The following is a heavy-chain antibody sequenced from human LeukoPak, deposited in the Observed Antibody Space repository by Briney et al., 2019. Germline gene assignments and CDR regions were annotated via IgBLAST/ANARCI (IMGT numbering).Heavy chain of an antibody. CDR2: IYSGGST. D-gene: IGHD3-16*02. Sequence: PGGSLRLSCPASGFILSSNYMSWVRQAPGKGLEWVSVIYSGGSTYYADSVKGRCTISRDNSKNTLYLQMNSLRAEDTAVYYCARENMITFGGVIGQNWFDPWGQGTLVTVSS. J-gene: IGHJ5*02. CDR3: ARENMITFGGVIGQNWFDP. V-gene: IGHV3-53*01. CDR1: GFILSSNY.